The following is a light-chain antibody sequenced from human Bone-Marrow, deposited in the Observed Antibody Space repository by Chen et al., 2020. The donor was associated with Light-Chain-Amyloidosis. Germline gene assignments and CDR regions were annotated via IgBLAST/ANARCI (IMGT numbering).Light chain of an antibody. J-gene: IGLJ3*02. Sequence: QSARPPPASVSGSPGQSLTISCTGTSSDVGSYNLVSWYQQHPGKAPKLMIYEVSKLPSGVSNRFSGSKSGNTASLTISGLQAEDEADYYCCSYAGSSTWVFGGGTKLTVL. V-gene: IGLV2-23*02. CDR3: CSYAGSSTWV. CDR2: EVS. CDR1: SSDVGSYNL.